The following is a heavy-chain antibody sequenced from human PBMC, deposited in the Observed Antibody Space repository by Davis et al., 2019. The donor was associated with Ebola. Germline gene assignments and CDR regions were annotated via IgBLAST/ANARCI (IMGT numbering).Heavy chain of an antibody. CDR1: GFTLSSYA. V-gene: IGHV3-23*01. CDR2: IGGSGHNT. D-gene: IGHD2-15*01. J-gene: IGHJ6*02. CDR3: AKDLAVAVGDATRYYYGMDV. Sequence: GGSLRLSCAASGFTLSSYAMNWVRQAPGKGLEWVSTIGGSGHNTYYSDSAKGRFTIPRDSSKNTLFLQMNSLRADDTTVYYCAKDLAVAVGDATRYYYGMDVWGQGTTVTVSS.